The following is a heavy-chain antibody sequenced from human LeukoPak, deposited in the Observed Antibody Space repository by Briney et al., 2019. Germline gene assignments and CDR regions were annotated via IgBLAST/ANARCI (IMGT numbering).Heavy chain of an antibody. V-gene: IGHV3-30*18. CDR1: GFTFSSYW. J-gene: IGHJ4*02. Sequence: GGSLRLSCAASGFTFSSYWMHWVRQAPGKGLEWVAVITYDGSNKYYADSVKGRFTISRDNSKNTLYLQMNSLRAEDTAVYYCAKDLGVAGDYWGQGTLVTVSS. CDR3: AKDLGVAGDY. CDR2: ITYDGSNK. D-gene: IGHD6-19*01.